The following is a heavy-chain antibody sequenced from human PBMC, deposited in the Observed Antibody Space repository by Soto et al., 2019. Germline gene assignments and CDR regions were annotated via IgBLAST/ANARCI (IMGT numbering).Heavy chain of an antibody. CDR3: ARGAPSIAARGYFDY. Sequence: LRLSCAASGFTFSTYGMHWVRQAPGRGLEWVSVIYSGGSTYYADSVKGRFTISRDNSKNTLYLQMNSLRAEDTAVYYCARGAPSIAARGYFDYWGQGTLVTVSS. D-gene: IGHD6-13*01. V-gene: IGHV3-53*01. CDR1: GFTFSTYG. CDR2: IYSGGST. J-gene: IGHJ4*02.